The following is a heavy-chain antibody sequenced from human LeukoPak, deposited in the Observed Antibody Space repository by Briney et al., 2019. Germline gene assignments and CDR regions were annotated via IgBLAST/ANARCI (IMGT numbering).Heavy chain of an antibody. CDR1: GFTFSSYA. CDR2: ISGSGGST. Sequence: PGGSLRLSCAASGFTFSSYAMSWVRQAPGKGLEWVSAISGSGGSTYYADSVKGRFTISRDNSKNTPYLQMNSLRAEDTAVYYCAKKAYDILTGYYKNWGQGTLVTVSS. D-gene: IGHD3-9*01. V-gene: IGHV3-23*01. CDR3: AKKAYDILTGYYKN. J-gene: IGHJ4*02.